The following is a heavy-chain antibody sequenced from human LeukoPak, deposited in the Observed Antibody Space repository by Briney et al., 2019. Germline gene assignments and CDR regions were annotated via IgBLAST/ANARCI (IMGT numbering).Heavy chain of an antibody. CDR1: GGSINSGGYS. CDR3: ARSYDFWSGSSPTPNN. Sequence: SETLSLTCAVSGGSINSGGYSWSWIRQPPGKGLQWIGYIYQSGSAYYNPSLESRLTISLDRAKNQFSLKLTSVTAADTAVYYCARSYDFWSGSSPTPNNWGQGTLVTVSS. V-gene: IGHV4-30-2*01. D-gene: IGHD3-3*01. J-gene: IGHJ4*02. CDR2: IYQSGSA.